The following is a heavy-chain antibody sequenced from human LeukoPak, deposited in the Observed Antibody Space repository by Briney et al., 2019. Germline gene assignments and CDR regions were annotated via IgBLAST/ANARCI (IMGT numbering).Heavy chain of an antibody. J-gene: IGHJ3*02. Sequence: SETLSLTCTVSGGSISSSSYYWGWIRQPPGKGLEWIGSIYYSGRTYYNPSLKSRVTISIDTSKNQFSLKLSSVTAADTAVYYCATDSWSRDAFDIWGQGTMVTVSS. V-gene: IGHV4-39*07. CDR2: IYYSGRT. D-gene: IGHD3-22*01. CDR3: ATDSWSRDAFDI. CDR1: GGSISSSSYY.